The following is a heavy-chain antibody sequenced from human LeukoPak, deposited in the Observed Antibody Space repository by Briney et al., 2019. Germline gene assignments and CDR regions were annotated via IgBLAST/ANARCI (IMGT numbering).Heavy chain of an antibody. D-gene: IGHD3-16*01. CDR3: STLRGTSDY. CDR2: IDPENSAR. Sequence: GASVKVSCKASGYSISDYYIHWVKQAPGKGLEWMGRIDPENSARVYAGRFQGSLTITADTSGNTVYMTLSGLRAVDTAVYYCSTLRGTSDYWGQGTLVTVSS. CDR1: GYSISDYY. V-gene: IGHV1-69-2*01. J-gene: IGHJ4*02.